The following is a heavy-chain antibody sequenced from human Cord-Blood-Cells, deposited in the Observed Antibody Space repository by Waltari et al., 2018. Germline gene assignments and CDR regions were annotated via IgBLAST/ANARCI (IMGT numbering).Heavy chain of an antibody. Sequence: QVQLVQSGAEVKKPGSSVKVSCKASGGTFSSYAISWVRQAPGQGLEWMGGINPIFGTANYAKKFQGRVTITADESTSTAYMELSSLRSEDTAVYYCARNPTYYYDSSGYFFDYWGQGTLVTVSS. CDR1: GGTFSSYA. J-gene: IGHJ4*02. CDR3: ARNPTYYYDSSGYFFDY. V-gene: IGHV1-69*01. D-gene: IGHD3-22*01. CDR2: INPIFGTA.